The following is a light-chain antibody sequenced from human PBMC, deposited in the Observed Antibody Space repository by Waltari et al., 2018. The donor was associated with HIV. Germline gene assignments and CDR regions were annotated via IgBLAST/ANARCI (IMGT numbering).Light chain of an antibody. CDR3: HQYINLGYT. V-gene: IGKV3-20*01. CDR1: QSLSNNY. J-gene: IGKJ2*01. CDR2: GAS. Sequence: VLTQSPGTLSSSPGDTVILSCRANQSLSNNYLAWYQQKRGHTPRLVIYGASSRATGIPDRFSGSGSGTDFSLTINGVEPEDFAVYYCHQYINLGYTFGQGTKLEIK.